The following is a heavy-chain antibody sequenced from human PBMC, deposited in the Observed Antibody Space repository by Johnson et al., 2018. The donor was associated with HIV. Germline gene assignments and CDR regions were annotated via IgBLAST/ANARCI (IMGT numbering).Heavy chain of an antibody. J-gene: IGHJ3*01. D-gene: IGHD2-21*02. V-gene: IGHV3-30*04. Sequence: QMQLVESGGGVMQPGKSLRLSCEASGFTFRSYAMHWVRQAPGKGLEWVAVITYDGRNKYYTDSVKGRFIISRDNSKNMTNLQMNGLSDEDTAVYYCAKVGHCGGDCNFEVHEDAFDVWGQGTMVSVSS. CDR3: AKVGHCGGDCNFEVHEDAFDV. CDR2: ITYDGRNK. CDR1: GFTFRSYA.